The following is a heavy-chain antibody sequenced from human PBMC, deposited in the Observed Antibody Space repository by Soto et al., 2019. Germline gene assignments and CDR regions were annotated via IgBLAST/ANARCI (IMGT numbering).Heavy chain of an antibody. D-gene: IGHD6-19*01. Sequence: QVQLVQSGAEVKSPGASVKVSCKASGYTFTSHDINWVRQATGQGPEWVGWMNPNSGNTGYAQKCQGRVTMTRDTSISTAYMEVSSLRSEDTAVYYCTTHTSGSDYWGQGTLVIVSS. CDR2: MNPNSGNT. V-gene: IGHV1-8*01. CDR3: TTHTSGSDY. J-gene: IGHJ4*02. CDR1: GYTFTSHD.